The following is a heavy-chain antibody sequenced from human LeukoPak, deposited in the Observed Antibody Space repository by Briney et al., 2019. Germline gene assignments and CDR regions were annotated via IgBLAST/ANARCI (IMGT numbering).Heavy chain of an antibody. V-gene: IGHV1-2*02. CDR3: ARGEAPEDK. J-gene: IGHJ4*02. Sequence: ASVKVSCKASGYTFTGYYIHWVRQAPGQGFEWLGWINPHTGDTYHAQKFQGRVTMTSDASVNTAYMQLSRLKSDDTAIYYCARGEAPEDKWGQGTLVTVSS. CDR1: GYTFTGYY. CDR2: INPHTGDT.